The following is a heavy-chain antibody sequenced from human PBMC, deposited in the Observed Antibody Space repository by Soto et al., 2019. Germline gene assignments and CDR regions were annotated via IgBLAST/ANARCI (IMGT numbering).Heavy chain of an antibody. Sequence: GASVKVSCKACGCTFRSYAISWVRQAPGQGLEWMGGIIPIFGTTYFAQKFQDRVTITADKSTDTAYMELSSLRSEDTAVYYCARGGYCSSSMCTSKYSHYGMQVWGQGTEVTVSS. CDR3: ARGGYCSSSMCTSKYSHYGMQV. CDR1: GCTFRSYA. D-gene: IGHD2-2*01. J-gene: IGHJ6*02. V-gene: IGHV1-69*06. CDR2: IIPIFGTT.